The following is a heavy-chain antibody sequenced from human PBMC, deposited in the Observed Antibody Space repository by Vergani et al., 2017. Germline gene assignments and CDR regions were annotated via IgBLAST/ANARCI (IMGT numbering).Heavy chain of an antibody. V-gene: IGHV4-39*01. Sequence: QLQLQESGPGLVKPSATLSLTCSVSGPSIRSSNYYWGWIRKPPGKGLELIDSSYYSGSTYYNPSLKSRVTISVDTSKNQFSLKLSSVTAADTAVYFCARHSTVEWLVKLGWIDPWGQGILVTVSS. D-gene: IGHD6-19*01. J-gene: IGHJ5*02. CDR3: ARHSTVEWLVKLGWIDP. CDR1: GPSIRSSNYY. CDR2: SYYSGST.